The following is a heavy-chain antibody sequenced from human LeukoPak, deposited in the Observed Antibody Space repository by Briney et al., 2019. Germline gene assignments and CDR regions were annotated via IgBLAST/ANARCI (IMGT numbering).Heavy chain of an antibody. CDR1: GYTFIAYY. Sequence: ASVKVSCKASGYTFIAYYMHWVRQAPGQGLEWMGWINPNSGGTNYAQKFQGRVTMTRDTSISTAYMELSRLRSDDTAVYYCARVDYNWSPGYWGQGTLVTVSS. D-gene: IGHD1-20*01. J-gene: IGHJ4*02. CDR2: INPNSGGT. V-gene: IGHV1-2*02. CDR3: ARVDYNWSPGY.